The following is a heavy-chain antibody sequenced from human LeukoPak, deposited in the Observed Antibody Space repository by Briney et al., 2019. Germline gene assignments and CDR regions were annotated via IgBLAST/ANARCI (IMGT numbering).Heavy chain of an antibody. CDR2: ISASGGST. CDR3: AKEEGYSQFDY. CDR1: GLTFSSYY. V-gene: IGHV3-23*01. D-gene: IGHD5-18*01. Sequence: PGGPLTLSCAASGLTFSSYYISWVRQAPGKGLEWVSGISASGGSTFYADSVRGRFTISRDNSKNTFHHQLNSLRGRDTAMYYCAKEEGYSQFDYWGQGTLGTVS. J-gene: IGHJ4*02.